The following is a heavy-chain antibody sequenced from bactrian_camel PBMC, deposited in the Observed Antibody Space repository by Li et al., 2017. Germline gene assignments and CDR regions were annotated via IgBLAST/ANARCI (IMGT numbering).Heavy chain of an antibody. CDR2: MACRGPT. V-gene: IGHV3S55*01. J-gene: IGHJ4*01. Sequence: HVQLVESGGGSVQAGGSLRLSCAVSIPDAPRYSLAWFRQAPGKMREAVAQMACRGPTTYGDFVKGRFAASKDNVKSTLFLQMNNLQPEDTATYYCAAPTVCMLRRVRVEEYRYWGQGTQVTVS. D-gene: IGHD1*01. CDR3: AAPTVCMLRRVRVEEYRY. CDR1: IPDAPRYS.